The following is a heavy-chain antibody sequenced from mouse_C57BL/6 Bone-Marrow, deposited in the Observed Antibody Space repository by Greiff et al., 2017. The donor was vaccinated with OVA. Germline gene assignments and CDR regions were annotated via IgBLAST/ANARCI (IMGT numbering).Heavy chain of an antibody. CDR2: ISSGSSTI. Sequence: EVKLVESGGGLVKPGGSLKLSCAASGFTFSDYGMHWVRQAPEKGLEWVAYISSGSSTIYYADTVKGRFTISRDNAKNTLFLQMTSLRSEDAAMNDCASYSNYLGGFFDYWGQGTTLTVSS. V-gene: IGHV5-17*01. J-gene: IGHJ2*01. CDR1: GFTFSDYG. CDR3: ASYSNYLGGFFDY. D-gene: IGHD2-5*01.